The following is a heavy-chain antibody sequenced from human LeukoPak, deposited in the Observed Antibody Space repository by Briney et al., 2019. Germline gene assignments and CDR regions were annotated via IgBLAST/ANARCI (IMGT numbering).Heavy chain of an antibody. CDR1: GYTFTSYG. V-gene: IGHV1-18*01. CDR3: ARDYYGSGSYHNFDY. Sequence: ASVKVSCKASGYTFTSYGISWVRQAPGQGLEWMGWISAYNGNTNYAQKLQGRVTMTTDTSTSTAYMELSSLRSEDTAVYYCARDYYGSGSYHNFDYWGQGTLVTVSS. J-gene: IGHJ4*02. D-gene: IGHD3-10*01. CDR2: ISAYNGNT.